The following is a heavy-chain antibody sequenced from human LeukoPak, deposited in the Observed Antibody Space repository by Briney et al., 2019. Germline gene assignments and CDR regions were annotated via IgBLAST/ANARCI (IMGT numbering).Heavy chain of an antibody. Sequence: SETLSLTCTVSGGSINSYYWSWIRQPAEKGLEWIGRIYISGHTTYSPSLKSRDTMFIDTSKNQYSLRLSSVTAADTALYYCARGQLRFWDYWGQGTLVTVSS. CDR1: GGSINSYY. V-gene: IGHV4-4*07. CDR3: ARGQLRFWDY. D-gene: IGHD3-3*01. CDR2: IYISGHT. J-gene: IGHJ4*02.